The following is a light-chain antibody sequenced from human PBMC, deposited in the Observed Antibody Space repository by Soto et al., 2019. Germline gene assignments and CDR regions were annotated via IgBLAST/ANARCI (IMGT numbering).Light chain of an antibody. CDR2: KAS. CDR3: QQFDSYSWT. J-gene: IGKJ1*01. Sequence: DIQMTQSPSTLSASVGDRVIITCRASQSINYWLAWYQQKPGKAPKLLIYKASGLESGVPSRFSGSGSGTEFTLTISSLQPDDFATYYCQQFDSYSWTFGQGTKVEIK. CDR1: QSINYW. V-gene: IGKV1-5*03.